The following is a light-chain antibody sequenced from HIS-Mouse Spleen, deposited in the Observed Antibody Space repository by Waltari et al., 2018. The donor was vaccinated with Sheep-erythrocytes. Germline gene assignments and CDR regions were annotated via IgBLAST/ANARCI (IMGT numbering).Light chain of an antibody. Sequence: QSALTQPPSAPGSPGQPVTTSCTGTSSDVGGYNYAPWYQQHPGKTPKLMINEVSKRPSGVPARFSGSKSGNTASLTVSGLQAEDEADYYCSSYAGSNNWVFGGGTKLTVL. CDR1: SSDVGGYNY. CDR2: EVS. CDR3: SSYAGSNNWV. V-gene: IGLV2-8*01. J-gene: IGLJ3*02.